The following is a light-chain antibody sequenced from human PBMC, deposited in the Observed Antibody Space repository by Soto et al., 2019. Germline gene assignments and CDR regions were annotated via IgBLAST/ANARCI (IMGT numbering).Light chain of an antibody. CDR1: QDISSL. CDR3: QQADTFPFT. CDR2: AAT. V-gene: IGKV1-12*01. Sequence: IQMTQSPSSVSASVGDRVTITCRASQDISSLLAWYQHKPGKAPKLLIYAATTLQSGVPSRFSGSESGTEFTLTISSLQPDDFATYYCQQADTFPFTFGPGTKLDMK. J-gene: IGKJ3*01.